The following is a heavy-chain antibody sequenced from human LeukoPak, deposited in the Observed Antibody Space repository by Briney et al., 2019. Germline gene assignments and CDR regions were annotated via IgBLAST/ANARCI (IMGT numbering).Heavy chain of an antibody. D-gene: IGHD2-2*01. V-gene: IGHV3-30*02. Sequence: GGSLRLSCAASGFRFSGNGMHWVRQAPGKGLEWVAFILYDGSNKYYGDSVKGRFTISRDNSKNTLYLQMNSLKTEDTAVYYCAKDRIVVIPSEPSWFDPWGQGTLVTVSS. J-gene: IGHJ5*02. CDR1: GFRFSGNG. CDR3: AKDRIVVIPSEPSWFDP. CDR2: ILYDGSNK.